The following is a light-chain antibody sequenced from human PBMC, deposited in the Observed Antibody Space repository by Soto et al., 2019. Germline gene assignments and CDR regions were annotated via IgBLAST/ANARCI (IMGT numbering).Light chain of an antibody. J-gene: IGKJ1*01. Sequence: DIQMTQSPSTLSASVGDRVTITCRASQSITNRLAWYQQKPGKAPKVLIYDASNLQSGVPSRFSGSGFGTEFILTISSLQPDDFASYSCQHYGGLWTFGQGTKWDIK. CDR3: QHYGGLWT. CDR2: DAS. CDR1: QSITNR. V-gene: IGKV1-5*01.